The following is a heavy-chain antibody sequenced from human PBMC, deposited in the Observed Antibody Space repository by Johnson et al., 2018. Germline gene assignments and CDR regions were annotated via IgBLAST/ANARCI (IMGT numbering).Heavy chain of an antibody. J-gene: IGHJ5*02. Sequence: QVQLQESGPGLVKPSETLSLTCTVSGGSISSYYWSWIRQPPGKGLEWIGYIYYSGSTNYNPSLKSRVTISVDTSKNQFSLKLSSVTAADTAVYDCARLRGEYNMIVYQGWFDPWGQGTLVTVSS. CDR3: ARLRGEYNMIVYQGWFDP. CDR1: GGSISSYY. CDR2: IYYSGST. V-gene: IGHV4-59*01. D-gene: IGHD3-22*01.